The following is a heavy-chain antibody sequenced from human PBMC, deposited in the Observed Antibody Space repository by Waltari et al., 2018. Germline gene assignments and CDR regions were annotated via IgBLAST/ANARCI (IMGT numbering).Heavy chain of an antibody. CDR3: TRDTAGYDY. V-gene: IGHV3-74*01. J-gene: IGHJ4*02. Sequence: EVQLVESGGGLVQPGGSLRLSCAASGFPFTNYWIHWVRKAPGKGLEWVSRISRDGVSRNYADSVKGRFTISRDNTNSTVYLQMNSLRAEDTALYYCTRDTAGYDYWGRGTLVTVS. D-gene: IGHD6-13*01. CDR1: GFPFTNYW. CDR2: ISRDGVSR.